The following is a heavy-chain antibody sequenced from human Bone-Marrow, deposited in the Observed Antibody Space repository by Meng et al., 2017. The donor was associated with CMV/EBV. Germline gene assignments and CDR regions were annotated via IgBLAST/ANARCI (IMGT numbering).Heavy chain of an antibody. J-gene: IGHJ1*01. CDR3: ARDLSIAAAAAEYFQH. D-gene: IGHD6-6*01. CDR2: IKQDGSEK. V-gene: IGHV3-7*01. CDR1: GFTFSSYW. Sequence: GESLKISCAASGFTFSSYWMSWVRQAPGKGLEWVANIKQDGSEKYYVDSVKGRFTISRDNAKNSLYLQMNSLRAEDTAVYDCARDLSIAAAAAEYFQHWGQGTLVTVSS.